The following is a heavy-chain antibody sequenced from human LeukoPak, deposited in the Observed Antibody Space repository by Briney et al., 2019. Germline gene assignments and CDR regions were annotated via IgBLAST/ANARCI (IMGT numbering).Heavy chain of an antibody. D-gene: IGHD2-2*01. Sequence: GASVKVSCKASGYTFTAYYIHWVRQAPGQGLEWMGWINPNSGGTSFAQKFKGRVTMTRDTSISTAYMELSRLTSDDTAVYYCARDGVVVPAALDYWGQGTLVTVSS. V-gene: IGHV1-2*02. CDR1: GYTFTAYY. CDR3: ARDGVVVPAALDY. CDR2: INPNSGGT. J-gene: IGHJ4*02.